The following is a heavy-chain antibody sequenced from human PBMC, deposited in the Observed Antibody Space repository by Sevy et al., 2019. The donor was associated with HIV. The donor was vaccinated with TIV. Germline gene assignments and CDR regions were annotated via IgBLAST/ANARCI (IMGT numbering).Heavy chain of an antibody. D-gene: IGHD3-3*01. CDR2: IKQDESEK. CDR3: AREVCGFNWRPYYFDS. J-gene: IGHJ4*02. V-gene: IGHV3-7*01. Sequence: GGSLRLSCAASGFTFTDYWMSWVRQTPGKGLEWVATIKQDESEKYYVDSVKGRFAISRDNGKNSVSLQMNGLRVEDTALFYCAREVCGFNWRPYYFDSWGQGTLVTVSS. CDR1: GFTFTDYW.